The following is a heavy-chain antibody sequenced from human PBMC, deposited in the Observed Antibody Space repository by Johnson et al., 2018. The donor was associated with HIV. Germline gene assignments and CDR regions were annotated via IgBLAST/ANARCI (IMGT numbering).Heavy chain of an antibody. Sequence: VQLVESGGGLVQPGRSLRLSCAASGFIFGDYAMHWVRQVPGKGLEWVSGINWNRDNIAYADSVKGRFIISRDNARNTLYVQMKSLRDEDTAVYYCGRGGGSYYRDAIDMWGQGTVVTVSS. CDR1: GFIFGDYA. CDR3: GRGGGSYYRDAIDM. V-gene: IGHV3-9*01. D-gene: IGHD1-26*01. CDR2: INWNRDNI. J-gene: IGHJ3*02.